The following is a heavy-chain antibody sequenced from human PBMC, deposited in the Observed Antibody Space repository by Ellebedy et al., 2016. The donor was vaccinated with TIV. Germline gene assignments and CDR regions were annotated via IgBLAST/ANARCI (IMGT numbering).Heavy chain of an antibody. V-gene: IGHV5-10-1*01. CDR2: IDHDDSYF. Sequence: GESLKISCQGSGYSFASQRISWVRQVPGKGLEWMGRIDHDDSYFNYSPPFQGHVTFSTDKSISTAYLQWGSLKASDPAMYYCARLVLRTTSTRGEVFAIWGQGAMVTVSS. CDR1: GYSFASQR. D-gene: IGHD2/OR15-2a*01. J-gene: IGHJ3*02. CDR3: ARLVLRTTSTRGEVFAI.